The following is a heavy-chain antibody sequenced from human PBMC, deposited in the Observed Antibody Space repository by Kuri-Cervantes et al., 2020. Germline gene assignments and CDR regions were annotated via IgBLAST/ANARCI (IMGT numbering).Heavy chain of an antibody. D-gene: IGHD3-22*01. J-gene: IGHJ4*02. V-gene: IGHV4-34*01. Sequence: ESLKISCGVHGGSFSGYYWSWTRQSPGKGLEWIGDVKEGGVTNYNPSLKSRVTISGDMSKNHFSLKLSSVTAADTAVYYCARLPFTGHTYNSARVVIEESGSDTDYWGQGTLVTVSS. CDR3: ARLPFTGHTYNSARVVIEESGSDTDY. CDR2: VKEGGVT. CDR1: GGSFSGYY.